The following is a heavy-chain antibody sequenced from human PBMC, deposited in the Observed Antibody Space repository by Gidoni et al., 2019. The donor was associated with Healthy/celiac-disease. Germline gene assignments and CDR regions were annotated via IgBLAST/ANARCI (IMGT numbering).Heavy chain of an antibody. D-gene: IGHD3-9*01. CDR2: ISSSSSYI. CDR3: AREPDYDILTHFDY. J-gene: IGHJ4*02. Sequence: EVQLVESGGGLVKPGGSLRLSCSASGFTFSSYSMNWVRQAPGKGLEWVSSISSSSSYIYYADSVKGRFTISRDNAKNSLYLQMNSLRAEDTAVYYCAREPDYDILTHFDYWGQGTLVTVSS. CDR1: GFTFSSYS. V-gene: IGHV3-21*01.